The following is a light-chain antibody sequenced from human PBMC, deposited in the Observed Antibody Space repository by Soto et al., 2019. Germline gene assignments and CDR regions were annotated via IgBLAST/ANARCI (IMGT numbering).Light chain of an antibody. CDR1: KSDIGVYDF. J-gene: IGLJ1*01. CDR2: EVV. V-gene: IGLV2-8*01. CDR3: KSYTSSNTYV. Sequence: LTHPPSACGSPGHSVTISCSGGKSDIGVYDFVSWYQHHPGKAPRLIIYEVVQRPSGVPARFSGSTSGNTASLTASAPHAADEADYFCKSYTSSNTYVFGTKAKVTVL.